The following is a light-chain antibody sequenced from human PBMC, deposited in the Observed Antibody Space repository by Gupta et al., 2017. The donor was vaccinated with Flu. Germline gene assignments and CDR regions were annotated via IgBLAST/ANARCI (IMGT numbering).Light chain of an antibody. CDR2: EGS. J-gene: IGLJ2*01. CDR3: CSYAGSSTFL. Sequence: QSALTQPASASGSPGQSITISCTGTSSDVGSYNLVSWYQQHPGKAPKLMFYEGSKRPSGVSNRFSGSKSGNTASLTISGLQAEDEADYYCCSYAGSSTFLFGGGTKLTVL. V-gene: IGLV2-23*01. CDR1: SSDVGSYNL.